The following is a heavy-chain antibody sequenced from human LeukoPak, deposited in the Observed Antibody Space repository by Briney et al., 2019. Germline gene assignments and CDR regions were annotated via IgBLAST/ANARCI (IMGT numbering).Heavy chain of an antibody. J-gene: IGHJ5*01. V-gene: IGHV3-7*01. D-gene: IGHD3-3*01. CDR2: IKEDGSEK. CDR1: GFTFSTYW. Sequence: GGSLRLSCAGSGFTFSTYWVSWVRQAPGKGMEWVANIKEDGSEKYYVDSVKGRFTISRDNAKNSMDMQMSRLRAEDTAVYYCAKEGFDFWSGYSKWSDSWGQGTLVTVSS. CDR3: AKEGFDFWSGYSKWSDS.